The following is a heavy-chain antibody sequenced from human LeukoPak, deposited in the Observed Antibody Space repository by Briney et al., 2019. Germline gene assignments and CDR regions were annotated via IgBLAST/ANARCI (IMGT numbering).Heavy chain of an antibody. CDR1: GFTFSSYA. D-gene: IGHD3-3*01. CDR2: ISGSGGST. Sequence: QAGGSLRLSCAASGFTFSSYAMSWVRQAPGKGLEWVSAISGSGGSTYYADSVKGRFTISRDNSKNTLYLQMNSLRAEDTAVYYCAEDLVRVTIFVGGMDVWGQGTTVTVSS. V-gene: IGHV3-23*01. CDR3: AEDLVRVTIFVGGMDV. J-gene: IGHJ6*02.